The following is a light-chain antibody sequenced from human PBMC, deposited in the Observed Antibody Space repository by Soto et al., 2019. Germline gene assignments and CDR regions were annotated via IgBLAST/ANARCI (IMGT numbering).Light chain of an antibody. Sequence: QSVLTQPPSASGTPGQRVTISCFGSSSNIGKYNVYWYQQLPGTTPKLLIYRNDQRPPGVPDRFSASKSGTSASLAISGLRSDDEADYYCAVWDDRLHGMFGGGTKLTVL. CDR2: RND. CDR1: SSNIGKYN. V-gene: IGLV1-47*01. CDR3: AVWDDRLHGM. J-gene: IGLJ3*02.